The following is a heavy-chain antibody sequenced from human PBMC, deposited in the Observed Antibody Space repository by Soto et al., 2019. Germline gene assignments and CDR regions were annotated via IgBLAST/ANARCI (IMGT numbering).Heavy chain of an antibody. CDR1: GFTFSSYG. V-gene: IGHV3-33*01. D-gene: IGHD3-3*01. CDR2: IWYDGSNK. CDR3: ARANAPLRTTGFLEWLLDY. J-gene: IGHJ4*02. Sequence: GGSLRLSCAASGFTFSSYGMHWVRQAPGKGLEWVAVIWYDGSNKYYADSVKGRFTISRDNSKNTLYLQMNSLRAEDTAVYYCARANAPLRTTGFLEWLLDYWGQGTLVTVSS.